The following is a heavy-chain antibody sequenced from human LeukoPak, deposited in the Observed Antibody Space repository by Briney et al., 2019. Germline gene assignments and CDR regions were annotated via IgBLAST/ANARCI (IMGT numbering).Heavy chain of an antibody. Sequence: PGGSLRLPCAASGFTFSSYWMHWVRQDPGKGLVWVSRINGDGSGAIYADSVKGRFTISRDNAKNTLYLQMNSLRAEDAAVYYCARDGSLPDYWGQGTLVTVSS. CDR3: ARDGSLPDY. CDR2: INGDGSGA. CDR1: GFTFSSYW. V-gene: IGHV3-74*01. D-gene: IGHD2-15*01. J-gene: IGHJ4*02.